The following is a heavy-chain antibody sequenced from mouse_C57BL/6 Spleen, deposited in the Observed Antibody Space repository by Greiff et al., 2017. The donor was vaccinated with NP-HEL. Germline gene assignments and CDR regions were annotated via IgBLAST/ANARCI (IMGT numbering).Heavy chain of an antibody. CDR1: GYAFSSSW. J-gene: IGHJ1*03. V-gene: IGHV1-82*01. D-gene: IGHD1-1*01. CDR3: AREYYGSSYGGYFDV. Sequence: VQLVESGPELVKPGASVKISCKASGYAFSSSWMNWVKQRPGKGLEWIGRIYPGDGDTNYNGKFKGKATLTADKSSSTAYMQLSSLTSEDSAVYFCAREYYGSSYGGYFDVWGTGTTVTVSS. CDR2: IYPGDGDT.